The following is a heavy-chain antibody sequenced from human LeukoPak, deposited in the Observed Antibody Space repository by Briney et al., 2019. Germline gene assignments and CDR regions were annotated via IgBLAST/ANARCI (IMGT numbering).Heavy chain of an antibody. J-gene: IGHJ4*02. V-gene: IGHV3-23*01. CDR2: ISGSGGST. Sequence: GGPLRLSCAASGFTFSSYAMSWVRQAPGKGLERVSAISGSGGSTYYADSVKGRFTISRDNSKNTLYLQMNSLRAEDTAVYYCAKEGHSYSSGLNWGQGTLVTVSS. CDR3: AKEGHSYSSGLN. D-gene: IGHD6-19*01. CDR1: GFTFSSYA.